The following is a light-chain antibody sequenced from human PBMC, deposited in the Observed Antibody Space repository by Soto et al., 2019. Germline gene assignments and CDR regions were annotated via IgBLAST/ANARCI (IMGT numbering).Light chain of an antibody. J-gene: IGKJ3*01. V-gene: IGKV1-5*01. CDR1: QSISRS. CDR3: QQYQSYFLT. Sequence: DIQMTQPPSTLSASVGDRVTITCRASQSISRSLAWYQQKSGKAPKLLIYDASSLESGVPSRFSGSGFGTEFTLTISGLQPDYFATYYCQQYQSYFLTFGPGTTVDMK. CDR2: DAS.